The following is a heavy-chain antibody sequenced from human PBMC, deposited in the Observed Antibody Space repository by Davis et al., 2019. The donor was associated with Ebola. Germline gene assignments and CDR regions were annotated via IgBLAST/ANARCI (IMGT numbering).Heavy chain of an antibody. Sequence: ASVKVSCKASGYTFTSYGISWVRQAPGQGLEWMGWISAYNGNTNYAQKLQGRVTMTTDTSTSTAYMELRSLRSDDTAVYYCARDRIRWELLGWFDPWGQGTLVTVSS. CDR1: GYTFTSYG. D-gene: IGHD1-26*01. V-gene: IGHV1-18*01. CDR3: ARDRIRWELLGWFDP. CDR2: ISAYNGNT. J-gene: IGHJ5*02.